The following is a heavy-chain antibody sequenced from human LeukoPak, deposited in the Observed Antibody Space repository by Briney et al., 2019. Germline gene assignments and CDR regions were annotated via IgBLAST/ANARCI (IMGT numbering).Heavy chain of an antibody. J-gene: IGHJ5*02. CDR1: GYTFTSYY. D-gene: IGHD3-22*01. Sequence: ASVKVSCKASGYTFTSYYMHWVRQAPGQGLEWMGIINPSGGSTSYAQKFQGRVTMTRDTSTSTVYMELSSLRSEDTAVYYCVSTYYYDSSGYSASWFDPWGQGTLVTVSS. CDR3: VSTYYYDSSGYSASWFDP. CDR2: INPSGGST. V-gene: IGHV1-46*01.